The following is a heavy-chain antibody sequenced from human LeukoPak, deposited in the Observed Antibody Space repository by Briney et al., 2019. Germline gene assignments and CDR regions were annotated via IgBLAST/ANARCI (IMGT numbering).Heavy chain of an antibody. D-gene: IGHD3-9*01. Sequence: GGSLRLSCAACGFTFSSYAMGWVRQAPGKGLEWVSAISGSGGSTYYADSVKGRFTISRDNSKNTLYLQMNSLRAEDTAVYYCAKADILTGYPSFDYRGQGTLVTVSS. CDR3: AKADILTGYPSFDY. V-gene: IGHV3-23*01. J-gene: IGHJ4*02. CDR2: ISGSGGST. CDR1: GFTFSSYA.